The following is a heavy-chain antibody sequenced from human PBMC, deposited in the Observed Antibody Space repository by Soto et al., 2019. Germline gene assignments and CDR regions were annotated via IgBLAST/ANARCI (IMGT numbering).Heavy chain of an antibody. V-gene: IGHV1-69*12. CDR3: ASEIQMLLRRINNGYSG. D-gene: IGHD3-22*01. Sequence: QVQLVQSGAEVKKPESSVKVSCKAPGGTFSTYAISWVRQAPGQGLEWMGGIIPMFGTANYAQRFQDRVTITADESTNTVYMELSSLRSEDTAVYFCASEIQMLLRRINNGYSGWGQGTLVSVSS. CDR2: IIPMFGTA. CDR1: GGTFSTYA. J-gene: IGHJ4*02.